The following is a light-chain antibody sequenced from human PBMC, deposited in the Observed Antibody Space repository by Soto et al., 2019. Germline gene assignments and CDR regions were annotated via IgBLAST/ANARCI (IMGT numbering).Light chain of an antibody. CDR2: DAS. CDR1: QSISSW. V-gene: IGKV1-5*01. Sequence: DIQITQSASTLSATAGDRVTITCRASQSISSWLAWYQHKPGKAPKLLIYDASNLDSGVPSRFSGSGSGTEFSLTISNLQPDDCATYYCQQYENYWTFGQGTKVDIK. J-gene: IGKJ1*01. CDR3: QQYENYWT.